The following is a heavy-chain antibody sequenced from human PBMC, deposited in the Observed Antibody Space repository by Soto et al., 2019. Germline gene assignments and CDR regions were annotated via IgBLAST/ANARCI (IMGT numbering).Heavy chain of an antibody. V-gene: IGHV3-33*01. D-gene: IGHD3-16*02. CDR1: GFTFSSYG. J-gene: IGHJ4*02. Sequence: PGGSLRLSCAASGFTFSSYGMHWVRQAPGKGLEWVAVIWYDGSNKYYADSVKGRFTITRDNSKTTLYLQMNSLRAEDTAVYYCARDAVRLGELSLSYWGQGPLVTVSS. CDR3: ARDAVRLGELSLSY. CDR2: IWYDGSNK.